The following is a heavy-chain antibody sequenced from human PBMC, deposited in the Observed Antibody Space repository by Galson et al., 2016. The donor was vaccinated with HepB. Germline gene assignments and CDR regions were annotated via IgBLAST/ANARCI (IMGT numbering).Heavy chain of an antibody. CDR2: ISYDGSNQ. D-gene: IGHD1-26*01. Sequence: SLRLSCATSGFTFRSYAMHWVRQAPGKGLDWVSLISYDGSNQYYADSVKGRFSISRDNLRATVYLHMNSLRGEDTAVYYCARGVAPWALGSLGFHMDVWGQGTTVTVSS. V-gene: IGHV3-30*03. J-gene: IGHJ6*02. CDR3: ARGVAPWALGSLGFHMDV. CDR1: GFTFRSYA.